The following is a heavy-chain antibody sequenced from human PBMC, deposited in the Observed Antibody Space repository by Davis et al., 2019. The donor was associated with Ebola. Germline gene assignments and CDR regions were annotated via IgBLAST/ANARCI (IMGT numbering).Heavy chain of an antibody. J-gene: IGHJ4*02. D-gene: IGHD5-18*01. V-gene: IGHV3-30*03. CDR3: ARDRSRRGYSYGHFDY. Sequence: GESLKISCAASGFTFSSYGMHWVRQAPGKGLEWVAVISYDGSNKYYADSVKGRFTISRDNSKNTLYLQMNSLRAEDTAVYYCARDRSRRGYSYGHFDYWGQGTLVTVSS. CDR2: ISYDGSNK. CDR1: GFTFSSYG.